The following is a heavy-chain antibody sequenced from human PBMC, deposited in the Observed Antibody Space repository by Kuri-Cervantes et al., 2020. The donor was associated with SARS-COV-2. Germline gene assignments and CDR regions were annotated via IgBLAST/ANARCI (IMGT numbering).Heavy chain of an antibody. CDR1: GYTFTGYY. J-gene: IGHJ3*02. CDR3: ARGAVGATSLGAFDI. D-gene: IGHD1-26*01. V-gene: IGHV1-2*02. CDR2: INPNNEGT. Sequence: SVKVSCKASGYTFTGYYMHWVRQAPGQGLEWIGWINPNNEGTNYAQKFQGRVTMTRDTSISTAYMELSRMRSDDTALYCCARGAVGATSLGAFDIWGQGTMVTVSS.